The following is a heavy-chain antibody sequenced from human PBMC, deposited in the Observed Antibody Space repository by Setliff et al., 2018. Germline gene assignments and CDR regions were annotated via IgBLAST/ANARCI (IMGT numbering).Heavy chain of an antibody. CDR3: ARYDSSGYSENYYFDY. J-gene: IGHJ4*02. CDR2: VYYSGNT. V-gene: IGHV4-39*07. CDR1: GGSISTTDYY. D-gene: IGHD3-22*01. Sequence: SETLSLTCTVSGGSISTTDYYWGWIRQPPGKGLEWIGCVYYSGNTYYSPSLKSRVTMFVDTSKNQFSLMLYSVTAADAAIYYCARYDSSGYSENYYFDYWGQGTLVTVS.